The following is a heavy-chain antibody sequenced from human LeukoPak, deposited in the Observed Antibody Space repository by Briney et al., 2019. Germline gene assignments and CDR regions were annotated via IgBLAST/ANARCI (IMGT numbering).Heavy chain of an antibody. CDR3: AKDMDVHCSSTSCYVPGMDV. D-gene: IGHD2-2*01. CDR1: GFTFSSYW. V-gene: IGHV3-7*04. CDR2: IKQDGSVE. Sequence: GGSLRLSCAASGFTFSSYWMSWVRQAPGKGLEWVANIKQDGSVEYYVVSVKGRFTISRDNAKESLYLQMNSLRAEDTAVYYCAKDMDVHCSSTSCYVPGMDVWGQGTTVTV. J-gene: IGHJ6*02.